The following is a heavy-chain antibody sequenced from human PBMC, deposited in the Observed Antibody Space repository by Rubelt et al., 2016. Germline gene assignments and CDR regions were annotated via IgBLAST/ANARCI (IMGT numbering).Heavy chain of an antibody. Sequence: EVQLVESGGRLVQPGGSLRLSCAASGFTFSSYSMNWVRQAPGKGLEWISYISGESAVKHYADSVKGRFIISRDNAKNSLFLQMNSLRVEDTAVYYCATDRASKVLTDWGQGTLVTVSS. J-gene: IGHJ4*02. D-gene: IGHD4/OR15-4a*01. CDR3: ATDRASKVLTD. CDR1: GFTFSSYS. CDR2: ISGESAVK. V-gene: IGHV3-48*04.